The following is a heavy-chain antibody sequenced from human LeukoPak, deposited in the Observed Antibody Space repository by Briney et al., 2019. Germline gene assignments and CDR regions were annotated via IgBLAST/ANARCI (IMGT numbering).Heavy chain of an antibody. V-gene: IGHV3-30*03. CDR1: GFTFSNYG. D-gene: IGHD5-18*01. CDR3: ARVSLERQLWLPFDY. Sequence: GGSLRLSCAGSGFTFSNYGIHWVRQAPGKGLEWVTAISYDGSLKYYADSVRGRFTIFRDNSKNTLYLQMNRLRTDDTAVYYCARVSLERQLWLPFDYWGQGTLVTVSS. CDR2: ISYDGSLK. J-gene: IGHJ4*02.